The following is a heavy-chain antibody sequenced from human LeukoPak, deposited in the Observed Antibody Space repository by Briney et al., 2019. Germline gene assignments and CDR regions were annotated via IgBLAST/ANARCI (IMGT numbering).Heavy chain of an antibody. V-gene: IGHV1-2*02. CDR3: ARARTTSRTGSYYN. Sequence: PSVKVSCKASGYTFTGYYMHWVRQAPGQGLEWMGWINPNSGGTNYAQKFQGRVTMTRDTSISTAYMELSRLRSDDTAVYYCARARTTSRTGSYYNWGQGTLVTVSS. CDR1: GYTFTGYY. J-gene: IGHJ4*02. CDR2: INPNSGGT. D-gene: IGHD3-10*01.